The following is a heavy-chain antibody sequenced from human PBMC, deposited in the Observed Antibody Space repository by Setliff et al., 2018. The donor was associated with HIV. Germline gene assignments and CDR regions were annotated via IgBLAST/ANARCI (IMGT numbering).Heavy chain of an antibody. J-gene: IGHJ4*02. CDR1: GDSVSSRSYY. V-gene: IGHV4-61*03. CDR2: IYYSGST. CDR3: AQLGMVDDFDY. D-gene: IGHD1-1*01. Sequence: SETLSLTCTVSGDSVSSRSYYWSWIRQPPGKGLEWIGYIYYSGSTNYNPSLKSRVTISVDTSKNHFSLELRSVTAADTAVYYCAQLGMVDDFDYWGQGTLVTVSS.